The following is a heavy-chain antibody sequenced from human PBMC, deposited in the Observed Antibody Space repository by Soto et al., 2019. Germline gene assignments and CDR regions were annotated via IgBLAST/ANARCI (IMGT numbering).Heavy chain of an antibody. CDR3: ARPLRYYDSWMCYPPFDY. D-gene: IGHD3-3*01. CDR2: IIPLFGTT. V-gene: IGHV1-69*01. J-gene: IGHJ4*02. Sequence: QVQLVQSGAEVKKPGSSVKVSCRASGGSFNSYAINWVRQAPGQGLEWMGGIIPLFGTTYYAQKFQGRVTITADESTTTAYMDLNSLEFEDTALYYCARPLRYYDSWMCYPPFDYWGQGTLVTVSS. CDR1: GGSFNSYA.